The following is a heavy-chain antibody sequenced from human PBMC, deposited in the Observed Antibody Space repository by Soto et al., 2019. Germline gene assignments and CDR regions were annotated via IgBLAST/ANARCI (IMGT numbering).Heavy chain of an antibody. CDR3: ARHSYSSSSKMDY. V-gene: IGHV4-39*01. J-gene: IGHJ4*02. CDR2: IYYSGST. Sequence: SETLSLTCTVSGGSISSSSYYWGWILHPPGKGLEWIGSIYYSGSTYYNPSLKGRVTISVDTSKNQFSLKLSSVTAADTAVYYCARHSYSSSSKMDYWGQGTLVTVSS. CDR1: GGSISSSSYY. D-gene: IGHD6-6*01.